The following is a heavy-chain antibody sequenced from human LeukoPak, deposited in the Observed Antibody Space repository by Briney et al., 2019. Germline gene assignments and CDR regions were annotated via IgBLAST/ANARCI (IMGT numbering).Heavy chain of an antibody. V-gene: IGHV4-31*03. D-gene: IGHD6-13*01. CDR2: IYYSGST. CDR1: GGSISSGGYY. J-gene: IGHJ6*03. CDR3: ARGGGNSWYYYYYMDV. Sequence: SQTLSLTCTVSGGSISSGGYYWSWIRQHPGKGLEWIAYIYYSGSTYYNPSLKSRVTISVDTSKNQFSLKLSSVTAADTAVYYCARGGGNSWYYYYYMDVWGKGTTVTVSS.